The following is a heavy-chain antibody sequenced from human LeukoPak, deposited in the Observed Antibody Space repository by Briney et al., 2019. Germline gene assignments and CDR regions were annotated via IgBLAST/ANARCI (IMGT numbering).Heavy chain of an antibody. J-gene: IGHJ4*02. Sequence: SETLSLTCAVYGGFFSGYYWSWIRQPPGKGLEWIGEINHRGSTNYNPSLKSRVTIPVDTSKNQFSLKLSSVPAADTAVYYCARVWLNFDYWGQGTLVTVSS. CDR3: ARVWLNFDY. D-gene: IGHD5-18*01. CDR1: GGFFSGYY. CDR2: INHRGST. V-gene: IGHV4-34*01.